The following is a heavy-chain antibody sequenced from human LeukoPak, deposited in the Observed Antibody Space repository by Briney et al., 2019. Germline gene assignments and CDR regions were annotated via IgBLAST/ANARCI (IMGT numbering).Heavy chain of an antibody. CDR1: GGSISSGGYY. D-gene: IGHD1-1*01. V-gene: IGHV4-31*03. Sequence: SETLSLTCTVSGGSISSGGYYWSWIRQHPGKGLEWIGYIYYSGSTYYNPSLKSRLTISVDTSKNQLSLKLSSVTAADTAVYYCARDRSRGTGTFDYWGQGTLVTVSS. CDR2: IYYSGST. CDR3: ARDRSRGTGTFDY. J-gene: IGHJ4*02.